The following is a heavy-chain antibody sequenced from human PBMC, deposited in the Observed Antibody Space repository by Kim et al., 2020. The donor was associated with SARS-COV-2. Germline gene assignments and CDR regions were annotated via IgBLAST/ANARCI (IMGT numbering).Heavy chain of an antibody. CDR3: ARLWRASKYNTSGGMDV. D-gene: IGHD1-1*01. Sequence: GESLKISCEASGYSFTSSWIGWVRQMPGKGLEWMGIIYPGDSEIRYRPSLRGQVTISADRSTTTAYLQWNSLKASDTAMYYCARLWRASKYNTSGGMDVWGQGTAVSVSS. CDR1: GYSFTSSW. V-gene: IGHV5-51*01. J-gene: IGHJ6*02. CDR2: IYPGDSEI.